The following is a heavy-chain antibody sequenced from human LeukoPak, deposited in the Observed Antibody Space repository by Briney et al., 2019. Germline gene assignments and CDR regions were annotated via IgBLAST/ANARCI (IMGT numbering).Heavy chain of an antibody. J-gene: IGHJ4*02. V-gene: IGHV3-48*03. D-gene: IGHD5-12*01. CDR2: ISSSGSTI. CDR1: GFTFSSYE. Sequence: GGSLRLSCAASGFTFSSYEMNWVRQAPGKGLEWISYISSSGSTIYYADSVKGRFTISRDNAKNSLYLQMNSLRAEDTAVYYCARHGYCGYGGFDYWGQGTLVTVSS. CDR3: ARHGYCGYGGFDY.